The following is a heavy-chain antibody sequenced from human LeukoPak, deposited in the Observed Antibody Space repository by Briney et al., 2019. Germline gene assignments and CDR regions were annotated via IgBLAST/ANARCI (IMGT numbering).Heavy chain of an antibody. D-gene: IGHD6-19*01. J-gene: IGHJ4*02. CDR3: AGGSGWLIDS. CDR1: GFPFSTYY. V-gene: IGHV3-7*05. Sequence: GGSLRLSCVASGFPFSTYYMAWVRPAPGKGLEWVANIRQDGSDKFYVDPVRGRFIISRDNGGNSMYLQMNGLRAEDTAVYYCAGGSGWLIDSWGRGTLVTVSS. CDR2: IRQDGSDK.